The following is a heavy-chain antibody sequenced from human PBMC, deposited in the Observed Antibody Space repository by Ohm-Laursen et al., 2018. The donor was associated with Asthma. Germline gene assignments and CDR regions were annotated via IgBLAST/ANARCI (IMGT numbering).Heavy chain of an antibody. CDR1: GFTFSSYA. Sequence: SLRLSCAASGFTFSSYAMHWVRQAPGKGLEWVSSISSSSSYIYYADSVKGRFTISRDNAKNSLYLQMNSLRAADTAVYYCARGTYSELYNWFDPWGQGALVTVSS. J-gene: IGHJ5*02. CDR2: ISSSSSYI. D-gene: IGHD4-11*01. CDR3: ARGTYSELYNWFDP. V-gene: IGHV3-21*04.